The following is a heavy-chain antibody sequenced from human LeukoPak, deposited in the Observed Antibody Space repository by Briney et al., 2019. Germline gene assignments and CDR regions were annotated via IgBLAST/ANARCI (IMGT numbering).Heavy chain of an antibody. CDR1: GFTFSSYA. J-gene: IGHJ4*02. D-gene: IGHD2-2*01. V-gene: IGHV3-23*01. CDR2: VSASGGST. Sequence: GGSLRLFCAASGFTFSSYAMSWVRQAPGKGLEWVSAVSASGGSTYYADSVKGRFTISRDNSKNTLHLQMNSLRADDTALYYCAKDDKGSRGLISFWGQGTLVTVSS. CDR3: AKDDKGSRGLISF.